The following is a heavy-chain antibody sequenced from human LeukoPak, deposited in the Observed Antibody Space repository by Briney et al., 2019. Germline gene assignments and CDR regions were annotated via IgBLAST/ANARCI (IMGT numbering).Heavy chain of an antibody. Sequence: PSETLSLTCTVSGGSISSSVYYWAWIRQPPGKGLEWIGSIYYSGSTYYTPSLKSRVTISVDTSKNQFSLRLTSVTAADTAVYYCARHFNLFDIWGQGTMVTVSS. CDR1: GGSISSSVYY. CDR3: ARHFNLFDI. V-gene: IGHV4-39*01. CDR2: IYYSGST. J-gene: IGHJ3*02.